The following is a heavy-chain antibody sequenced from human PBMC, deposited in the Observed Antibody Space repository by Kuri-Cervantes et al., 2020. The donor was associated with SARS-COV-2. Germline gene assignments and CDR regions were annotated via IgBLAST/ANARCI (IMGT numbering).Heavy chain of an antibody. V-gene: IGHV3-23*01. CDR3: AKPPHCSSTSCYGGYYMDV. D-gene: IGHD2-2*01. Sequence: GGSLRLSCAASGFTFSSYEMNWVRQAPGKGLEWVSAISGSGGSTYYADSVKGRFTISRDNSKNTLYLQMNSLRAEDTAVYYCAKPPHCSSTSCYGGYYMDVWGKGTTVTVSS. CDR2: ISGSGGST. J-gene: IGHJ6*03. CDR1: GFTFSSYE.